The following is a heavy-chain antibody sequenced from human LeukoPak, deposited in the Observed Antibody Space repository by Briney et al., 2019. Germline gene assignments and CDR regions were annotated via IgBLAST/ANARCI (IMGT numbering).Heavy chain of an antibody. V-gene: IGHV1-46*01. CDR2: INPNGGST. J-gene: IGHJ5*02. CDR3: ARGLSIVGAPNWFDP. Sequence: ASVKVSCKASGYTLTRYFIYWVRQAPGQGLEWMGIINPNGGSTSYPQKFQGRVTMTRDTSTNTVYMELSSLKSEDTAVYYCARGLSIVGAPNWFDPWGQGTLVTVSS. CDR1: GYTLTRYF. D-gene: IGHD1-26*01.